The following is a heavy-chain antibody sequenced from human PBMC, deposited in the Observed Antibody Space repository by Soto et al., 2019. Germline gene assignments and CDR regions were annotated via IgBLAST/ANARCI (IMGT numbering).Heavy chain of an antibody. V-gene: IGHV3-74*01. CDR1: GLTLTTYT. J-gene: IGHJ4*02. CDR3: GSVFEY. CDR2: INDDGGDT. Sequence: GGSLRHSCVASGLTLTTYTMNWVRQAPGRGLEWVARINDDGGDTSYADSVKGRFTMSRDNAKNMVYLQMNSLGVEDTAVYYCGSVFEYWGQGTQVTVSS.